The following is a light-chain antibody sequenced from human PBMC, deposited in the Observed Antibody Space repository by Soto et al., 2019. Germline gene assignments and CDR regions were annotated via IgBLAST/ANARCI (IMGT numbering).Light chain of an antibody. CDR3: QQYDSLRT. Sequence: DIQMTHSPSTLSASVGDRVTITCRASQSINIWLAWYEKKPGKGPRPLIFEASNLESGVPARFSGSGSGREFTLSISSLQPDDVATYYCQQYDSLRTFGQGTKV. CDR2: EAS. V-gene: IGKV1-5*03. J-gene: IGKJ1*01. CDR1: QSINIW.